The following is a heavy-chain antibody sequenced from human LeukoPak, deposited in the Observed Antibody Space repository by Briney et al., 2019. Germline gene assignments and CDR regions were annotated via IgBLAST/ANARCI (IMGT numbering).Heavy chain of an antibody. CDR3: ARVSLDCSSTGCYTLFDY. D-gene: IGHD2-2*02. CDR2: IYYSGST. J-gene: IGHJ4*02. Sequence: SETLSLTCTVSGGSISSGDYYWSWIRQPPGKGLEWIGYIYYSGSTYYNPSLKSRVTISVDTSKNQFSLKLSSVTAADTAVYYCARVSLDCSSTGCYTLFDYWGQGTLVTVSS. V-gene: IGHV4-30-4*08. CDR1: GGSISSGDYY.